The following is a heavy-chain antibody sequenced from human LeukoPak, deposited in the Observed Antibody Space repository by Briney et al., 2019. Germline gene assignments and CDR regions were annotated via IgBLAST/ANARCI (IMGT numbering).Heavy chain of an antibody. CDR3: ARDRSQQWVVRGQRGYYFYMDV. V-gene: IGHV3-7*01. J-gene: IGHJ6*03. CDR1: GFTFSSYW. CDR2: IKQDGSEK. D-gene: IGHD6-19*01. Sequence: GGSLRLSCAASGFTFSSYWMTWVRQAPGKGLEWVANIKQDGSEKYYVDFVKGRFTISGDSAKNSLYLQMNSLRAEDTAVYYCARDRSQQWVVRGQRGYYFYMDVWGKGTAVTISS.